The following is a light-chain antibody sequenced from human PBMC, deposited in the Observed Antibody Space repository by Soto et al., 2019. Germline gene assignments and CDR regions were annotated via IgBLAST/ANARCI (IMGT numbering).Light chain of an antibody. CDR1: SRDVGGYNY. CDR3: SSYTSSSTPLYV. J-gene: IGLJ1*01. Sequence: QTALTQPASESGTPGQSITISCTGTSRDVGGYNYVSWYQQHPGKAPKLMIYDVSNRPSGVSNRFSGSKSGNTASLTISGLQAEDEADYYCSSYTSSSTPLYVFGTGTKVTVL. CDR2: DVS. V-gene: IGLV2-14*01.